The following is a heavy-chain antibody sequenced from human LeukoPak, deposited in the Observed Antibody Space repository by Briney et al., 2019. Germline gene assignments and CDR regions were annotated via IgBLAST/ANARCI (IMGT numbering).Heavy chain of an antibody. CDR1: GFTFDDYA. Sequence: GGSLRLSCAASGFTFDDYAMHWVRQAPGKGLEWVSGITWNSGSIGYADSVKGRFTISRDNAKNSLYLQMNSPRAEDTASYYCAKARAGYYMDVWGKGTTVTVSS. V-gene: IGHV3-9*01. J-gene: IGHJ6*03. D-gene: IGHD3-10*01. CDR3: AKARAGYYMDV. CDR2: ITWNSGSI.